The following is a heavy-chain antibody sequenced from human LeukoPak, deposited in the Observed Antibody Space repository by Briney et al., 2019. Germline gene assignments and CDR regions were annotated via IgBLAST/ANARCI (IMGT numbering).Heavy chain of an antibody. CDR2: INSDGSST. Sequence: GGSLRLSCAASGFTFSSYWMHWVRQAPGKGLVWVSRINSDGSSTSYADSVKGRFTISRDNAKNTLYLQMNSLRAEDTAVYYCARGWGGGGYYFDYWGQGTLVTVSS. D-gene: IGHD3-16*01. J-gene: IGHJ4*02. CDR3: ARGWGGGGYYFDY. V-gene: IGHV3-74*01. CDR1: GFTFSSYW.